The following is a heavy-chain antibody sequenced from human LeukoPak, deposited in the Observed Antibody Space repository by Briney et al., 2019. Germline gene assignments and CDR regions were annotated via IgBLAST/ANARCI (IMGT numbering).Heavy chain of an antibody. CDR1: GGSISSYY. CDR3: ARIVVHDALDI. CDR2: IYYSGST. Sequence: PSETLSLTCTVSGGSISSYYWSWIRQPPGKGLEWIGYIYYSGSTNYNPSLKSRVTISVDTSKNQFSLKLSSVTAADTAVYYCARIVVHDALDIWGQGTMVTVSS. D-gene: IGHD3-22*01. V-gene: IGHV4-59*01. J-gene: IGHJ3*02.